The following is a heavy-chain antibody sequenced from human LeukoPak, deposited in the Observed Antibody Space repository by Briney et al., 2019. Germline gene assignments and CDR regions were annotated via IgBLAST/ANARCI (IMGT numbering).Heavy chain of an antibody. Sequence: SETLSLTCTVSGGSISSGGYYWSWIRQHPGKGLEWIGYIYYSGSTNYNPSLKSRVTISVDTSKNQFSLKLSSVTAADTAVYYCARHRGTMVRGPKDWFDPWGQGTLVTVSS. D-gene: IGHD3-10*01. CDR2: IYYSGST. CDR1: GGSISSGGYY. V-gene: IGHV4-61*08. J-gene: IGHJ5*02. CDR3: ARHRGTMVRGPKDWFDP.